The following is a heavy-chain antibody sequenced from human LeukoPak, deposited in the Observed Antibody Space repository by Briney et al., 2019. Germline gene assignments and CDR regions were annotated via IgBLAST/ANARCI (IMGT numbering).Heavy chain of an antibody. V-gene: IGHV3-30*18. CDR3: AEDLASYDTYAFDI. D-gene: IGHD3-22*01. Sequence: PGGSLRLSCAASGFTFSSYGMHWVRQAPGKGLEWVAVISYDGGNKYYADSVKGRFTISRDNSKNTLYLQMNSLRAEDTAVYYCAEDLASYDTYAFDIWGQGTMVTVSS. CDR1: GFTFSSYG. CDR2: ISYDGGNK. J-gene: IGHJ3*02.